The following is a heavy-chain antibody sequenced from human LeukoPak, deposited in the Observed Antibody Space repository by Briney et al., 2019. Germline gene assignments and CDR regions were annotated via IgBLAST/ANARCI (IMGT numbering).Heavy chain of an antibody. CDR3: ARGIVVAGTDY. CDR2: INWNGGST. V-gene: IGHV3-20*04. Sequence: GGSLRLSCAASRFTFGDYGMTWVRQVPGKGLEWVSGINWNGGSTGYADSVKGRFTISRDNAKNTLYLQMNSLRAEDTAMYYCARGIVVAGTDYWGQGTLVTVSS. D-gene: IGHD6-19*01. J-gene: IGHJ4*02. CDR1: RFTFGDYG.